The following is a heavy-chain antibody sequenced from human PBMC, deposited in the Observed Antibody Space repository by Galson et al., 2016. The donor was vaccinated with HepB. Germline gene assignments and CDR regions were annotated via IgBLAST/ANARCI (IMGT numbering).Heavy chain of an antibody. Sequence: SVKVSCKASGYTFTRYAMHWVRQAPGQRLEWMGWINAGNGNTKYSQKFQGRVTIIRDTSASTAYMELSSLKSEDTAVYYCAGDFGQPAAKAFDIWGQGTTVTVSS. CDR2: INAGNGNT. J-gene: IGHJ3*02. V-gene: IGHV1-3*01. CDR3: AGDFGQPAAKAFDI. CDR1: GYTFTRYA. D-gene: IGHD2-2*01.